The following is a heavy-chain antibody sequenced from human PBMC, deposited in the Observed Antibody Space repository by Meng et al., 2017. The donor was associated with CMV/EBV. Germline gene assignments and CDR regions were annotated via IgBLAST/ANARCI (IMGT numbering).Heavy chain of an antibody. V-gene: IGHV3-48*03. CDR3: ARDFLVSSGYYRNYYYYGMDV. Sequence: GESLKISCAASGFTFSSYEMNWVRQAPGKGLEWVSYISSSGSTIYYADSVKGRFTISRDNAKNSLYLQMNSLRAEDTAVYYCARDFLVSSGYYRNYYYYGMDVWGQGTTVTVSS. J-gene: IGHJ6*02. D-gene: IGHD3-22*01. CDR2: ISSSGSTI. CDR1: GFTFSSYE.